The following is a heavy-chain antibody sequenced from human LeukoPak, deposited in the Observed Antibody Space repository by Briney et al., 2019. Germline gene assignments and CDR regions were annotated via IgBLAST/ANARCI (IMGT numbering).Heavy chain of an antibody. D-gene: IGHD1-14*01. CDR2: ISSSSSTI. V-gene: IGHV3-48*04. CDR3: ARARTIRFIDY. CDR1: GFMFAANW. Sequence: GGSLRLSCAASGFMFAANWMNWVRQAPGKGLEWVSYISSSSSTIYYADSVKGRFTISRDNAKNSLYLQMNSLRAEDTAVYYCARARTIRFIDYWGQGTLVTVSS. J-gene: IGHJ4*02.